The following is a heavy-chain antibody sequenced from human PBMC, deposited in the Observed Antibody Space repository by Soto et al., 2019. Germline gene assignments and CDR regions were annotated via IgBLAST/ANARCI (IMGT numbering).Heavy chain of an antibody. Sequence: SVKVSCKASGGTFSSYAISWVRQAPGQGLEWMGGIIPIFGTANYAQKFQGRVTITADESTSTAYMELSSLRSEDTAVYYCASLHCTNGVCYLPYFDYWGRGTLVTVSS. CDR1: GGTFSSYA. CDR2: IIPIFGTA. CDR3: ASLHCTNGVCYLPYFDY. J-gene: IGHJ4*02. V-gene: IGHV1-69*13. D-gene: IGHD2-8*01.